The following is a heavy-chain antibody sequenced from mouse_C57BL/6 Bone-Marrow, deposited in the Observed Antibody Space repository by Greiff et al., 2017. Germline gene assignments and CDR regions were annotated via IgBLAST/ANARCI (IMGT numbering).Heavy chain of an antibody. CDR1: GYTFTSYG. CDR2: IYPRSGNN. CDR3: ARSGCLYYGSSYGY. V-gene: IGHV1-81*01. J-gene: IGHJ2*01. Sequence: QVQLQQSGAELARPGASVKLSCKASGYTFTSYGISWVKQRTGQGLEWIGEIYPRSGNNSYNEKFKGKATLTADKSSSTAYMELRSLTSEDSAVYFCARSGCLYYGSSYGYWGQGTTLTVSS. D-gene: IGHD1-1*01.